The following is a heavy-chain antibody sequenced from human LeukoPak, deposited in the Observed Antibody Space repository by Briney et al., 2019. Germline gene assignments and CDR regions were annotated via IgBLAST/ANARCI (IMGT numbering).Heavy chain of an antibody. CDR2: ISYDGSNK. CDR3: ARGPPPKAAADYSWFDP. CDR1: GFTFSSYA. V-gene: IGHV3-30-3*01. J-gene: IGHJ5*02. D-gene: IGHD6-13*01. Sequence: PGGSLRLSCAASGFTFSSYAMHWVRQAPGKGLEWVAVISYDGSNKYYADPVKGRFTISRDNSKNTLYLQMNSLRAEDTAVYYCARGPPPKAAADYSWFDPWGQGTLVTVSS.